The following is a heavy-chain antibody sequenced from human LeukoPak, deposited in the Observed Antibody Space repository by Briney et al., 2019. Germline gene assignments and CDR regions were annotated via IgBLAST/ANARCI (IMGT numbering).Heavy chain of an antibody. CDR1: GFTFSSYD. D-gene: IGHD2-2*01. Sequence: GGSLRLSCAASGFTFSSYDMHWVRQATGKGLEWVSAIGTAGDTYYPGSVKGRFTISRENAKNSLYLQMNSLRAEDTAVYYCAKGYCSSTSCYDMSYFDYWGQGTLVTVSS. V-gene: IGHV3-13*01. CDR2: IGTAGDT. J-gene: IGHJ4*02. CDR3: AKGYCSSTSCYDMSYFDY.